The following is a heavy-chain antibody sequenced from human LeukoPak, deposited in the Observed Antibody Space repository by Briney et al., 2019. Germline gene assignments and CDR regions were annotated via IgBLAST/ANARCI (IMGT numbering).Heavy chain of an antibody. CDR1: GFTFSKYA. D-gene: IGHD6-19*01. V-gene: IGHV3-23*01. CDR3: AKEDSRGVYQH. Sequence: GGSLRLSCAASGFTFSKYAMRWVRQAPGKGLEWVSAIRGSGGSAYYADSVKGRFTISRDNSKNTLFLQMNSLRAEGTAVYYCAKEDSRGVYQHWGQGTLVTVSS. J-gene: IGHJ1*01. CDR2: IRGSGGSA.